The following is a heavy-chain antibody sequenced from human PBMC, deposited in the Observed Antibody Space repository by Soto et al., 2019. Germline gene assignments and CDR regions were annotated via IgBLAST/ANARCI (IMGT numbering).Heavy chain of an antibody. D-gene: IGHD3-3*02. CDR1: GYTFSTYT. CDR2: INAGSGNT. V-gene: IGHV1-3*01. J-gene: IGHJ3*02. Sequence: GASVQVSCKAAGYTFSTYTMNWVRQAPGQSLEWMGWINAGSGNTKYSQNFQGRVSITRDTSASTVYMELTGLKSEDTAMYYCARDTETLGPRPHDALEIWGQGTMVT. CDR3: ARDTETLGPRPHDALEI.